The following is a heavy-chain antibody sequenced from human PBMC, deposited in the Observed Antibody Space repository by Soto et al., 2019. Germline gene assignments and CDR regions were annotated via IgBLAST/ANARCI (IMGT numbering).Heavy chain of an antibody. CDR3: ARDPYYDFWSGYDHYYYGMDV. Sequence: ASVKVSCKASGYTFTSYYMHWVRQAPGQGLEWMGIINPSGGSTSYAQKFQGRVTMTRDTSTSTVYMELSSLRSEDTAVYYCARDPYYDFWSGYDHYYYGMDVWGQGTTVTVSS. D-gene: IGHD3-3*01. CDR1: GYTFTSYY. V-gene: IGHV1-46*01. CDR2: INPSGGST. J-gene: IGHJ6*02.